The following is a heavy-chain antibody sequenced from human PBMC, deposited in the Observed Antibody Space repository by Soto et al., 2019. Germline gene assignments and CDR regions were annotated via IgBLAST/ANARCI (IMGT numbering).Heavy chain of an antibody. D-gene: IGHD3-3*01. J-gene: IGHJ4*02. Sequence: SGPTLVNPTQTLTLTCTFSGFSLSTSRMSVAWIRQPPGKALEWLARIDWDDAKFFNTSLKTRLTVSKDTSKNQVVLALTNMDPVDSGTYHCARMIFGRTGEYYFDYWGQGILVTSSS. CDR2: IDWDDAK. V-gene: IGHV2-70*17. CDR1: GFSLSTSRMS. CDR3: ARMIFGRTGEYYFDY.